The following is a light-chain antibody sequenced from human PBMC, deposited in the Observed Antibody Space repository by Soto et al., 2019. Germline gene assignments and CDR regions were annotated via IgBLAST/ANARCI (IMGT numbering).Light chain of an antibody. V-gene: IGLV2-14*01. J-gene: IGLJ1*01. CDR3: RSSISSSTYA. Sequence: QSVLTQPASVSGSPGQSITISCTGTSRDVGRYNYVSWYQQHPGKAPKLTIYDVINRPSRVSNRFSGSKSGNTASLTISGFQAEDEADYYCRSSISSSTYAFGTGTKVTVL. CDR1: SRDVGRYNY. CDR2: DVI.